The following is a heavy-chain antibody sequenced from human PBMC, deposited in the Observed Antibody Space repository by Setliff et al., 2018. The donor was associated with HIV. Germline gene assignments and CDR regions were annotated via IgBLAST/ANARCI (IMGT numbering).Heavy chain of an antibody. CDR3: ARENGDCSGGACYFMLDS. V-gene: IGHV4-59*11. Sequence: SETLSLTCTVSGGSSSSHYWSWIRQPPGQGLEWIGYVHYSGTTNHNPSLKSRVTISVDASNNQFSLELRSMTAADTAVYYCARENGDCSGGACYFMLDSWGQGTRVTVSS. D-gene: IGHD2-15*01. CDR2: VHYSGTT. J-gene: IGHJ4*02. CDR1: GGSSSSHY.